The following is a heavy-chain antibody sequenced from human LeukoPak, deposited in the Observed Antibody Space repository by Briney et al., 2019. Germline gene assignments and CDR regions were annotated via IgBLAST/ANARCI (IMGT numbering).Heavy chain of an antibody. Sequence: ASVKVSCKASGYTFTSYYMHWVRQAPGQGLEWMGIINPSGGSTSYAQKFQGRVTMTRDTSTSTVYMELSSPRSEDTAVYYCAREHRRIYGMDVWGQGTTVTVSS. CDR2: INPSGGST. CDR3: AREHRRIYGMDV. V-gene: IGHV1-46*01. CDR1: GYTFTSYY. J-gene: IGHJ6*02.